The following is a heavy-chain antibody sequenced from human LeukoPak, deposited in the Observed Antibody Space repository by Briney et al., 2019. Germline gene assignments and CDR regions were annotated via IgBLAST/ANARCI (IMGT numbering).Heavy chain of an antibody. Sequence: SETLSLTCTVSGGSISSYWWVWIRQPPGKGLEWIGNIYYSGNTYYNPSLKSRVTISVDTSKNQFSLKLNSVTAADTAVYYCARGANPWGQGTLVTVSS. CDR2: IYYSGNT. D-gene: IGHD5-12*01. J-gene: IGHJ5*02. V-gene: IGHV4-39*07. CDR3: ARGANP. CDR1: GGSISSYW.